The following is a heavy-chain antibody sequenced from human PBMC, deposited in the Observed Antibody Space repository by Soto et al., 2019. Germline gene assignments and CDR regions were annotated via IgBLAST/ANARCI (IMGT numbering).Heavy chain of an antibody. D-gene: IGHD3-22*01. CDR2: INPSGGST. CDR3: AREYRNYDISGYYAY. V-gene: IGHV1-46*03. CDR1: GYSFTSYF. J-gene: IGHJ4*02. Sequence: VASVKVSCKTSGYSFTSYFIHWVRRAPGQGREWMGIINPSGGSTNYAQKLQGRVSMTRDRSTSTVHMELSSLRSDNTAMYYCAREYRNYDISGYYAYCGQRTLVTVSS.